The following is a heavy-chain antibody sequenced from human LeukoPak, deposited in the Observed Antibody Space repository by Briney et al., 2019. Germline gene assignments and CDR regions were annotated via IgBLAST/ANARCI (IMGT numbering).Heavy chain of an antibody. CDR3: ASPIAVAAPEWYYGMDA. V-gene: IGHV3-30*04. CDR2: ISYDGSNK. Sequence: GGSLRFSCAASGFTFSSYAMHWVRQAPGKGLEWVAVISYDGSNKYYADSVKGRFTISRDNSKNTLYLQMNSLRAEDTPVYYCASPIAVAAPEWYYGMDAWGQGTTVTVSS. D-gene: IGHD6-19*01. CDR1: GFTFSSYA. J-gene: IGHJ6*02.